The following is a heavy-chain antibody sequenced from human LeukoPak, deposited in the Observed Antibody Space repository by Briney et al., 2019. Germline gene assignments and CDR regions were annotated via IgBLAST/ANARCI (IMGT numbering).Heavy chain of an antibody. Sequence: SVKVSCKASGCTFSSYAINWVRQAPGQGLEWMGGIIPIFGKANYAQKFQGRVTITPDESTSTAYMELSSLRSENTALYYCARGSSYGSDTFDYWGQGTLVTVSS. CDR2: IIPIFGKA. D-gene: IGHD5-18*01. J-gene: IGHJ4*02. CDR1: GCTFSSYA. V-gene: IGHV1-69*13. CDR3: ARGSSYGSDTFDY.